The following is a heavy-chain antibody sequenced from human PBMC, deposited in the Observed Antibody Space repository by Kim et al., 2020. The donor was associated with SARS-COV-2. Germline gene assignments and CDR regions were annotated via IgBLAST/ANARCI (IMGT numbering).Heavy chain of an antibody. CDR2: INHSGST. Sequence: SETLSLTCAVYGGSFSGYYWSWIRQPPGKGLEWIGEINHSGSTNYNPSLKSRVTITVDTSKNKFSLKLSSVTAADTAVYYCARGGTFSVTIFGVVIIRPLMDVWGQGTTVTVSS. V-gene: IGHV4-34*01. D-gene: IGHD3-3*01. J-gene: IGHJ6*02. CDR1: GGSFSGYY. CDR3: ARGGTFSVTIFGVVIIRPLMDV.